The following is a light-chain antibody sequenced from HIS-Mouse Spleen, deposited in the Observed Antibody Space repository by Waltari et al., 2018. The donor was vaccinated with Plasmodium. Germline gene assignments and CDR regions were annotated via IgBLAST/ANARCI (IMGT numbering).Light chain of an antibody. J-gene: IGKJ3*01. CDR1: QSVSSN. Sequence: ELVMMHSPATLSVSPEERSTLSCPASQSVSSNLVWYQQKPGQAPRLLIYGASTRATGIPARFSGSGSGTEFTLTISSLQSEDFAVYYCQQYNNWSFTFGPGTKVDIK. CDR3: QQYNNWSFT. V-gene: IGKV3-15*01. CDR2: GAS.